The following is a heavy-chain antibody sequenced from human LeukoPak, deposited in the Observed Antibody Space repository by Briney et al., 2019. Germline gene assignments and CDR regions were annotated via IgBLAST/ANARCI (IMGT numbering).Heavy chain of an antibody. CDR3: ATRSQRLILS. CDR1: GGSFRGYY. D-gene: IGHD2-15*01. J-gene: IGHJ5*02. Sequence: PSETLSLTCAVYGGSFRGYYWSWIRQPPGKGLEWIGEINQSGNTNYNPSLKSRVTISEDTSKNQFSLILSSVTAADTAVYYCATRSQRLILSWGQGTLVTVSS. CDR2: INQSGNT. V-gene: IGHV4-34*01.